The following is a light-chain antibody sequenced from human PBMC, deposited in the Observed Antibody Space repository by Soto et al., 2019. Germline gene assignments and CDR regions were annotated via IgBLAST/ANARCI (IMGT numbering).Light chain of an antibody. CDR1: SSDVGGYNY. J-gene: IGLJ2*01. CDR3: SSYKSSSTLGV. V-gene: IGLV2-14*01. CDR2: DVS. Sequence: QSALTQPDSVSGSPGQSITISCTGTSSDVGGYNYVSWYQQHPGKAPKLMIYDVSNRPSGVSNRFSVSKSGNTASLTISGLQAEDEAAYYCSSYKSSSTLGVFGGGTKLNVL.